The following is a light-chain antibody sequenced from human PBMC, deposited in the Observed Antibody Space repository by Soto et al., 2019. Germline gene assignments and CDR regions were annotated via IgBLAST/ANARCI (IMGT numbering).Light chain of an antibody. J-gene: IGLJ3*02. V-gene: IGLV1-40*01. Sequence: QSVLTQPPSVSGAPGQRVTISCTGSSSNIGAGYDVHWYQQLPGTAPKLLIYGNNNRPSGVPDRFSGSKSGTSASLGITGLQAEDEADYYCQSYDSSLSGWVFGGGTQLTVL. CDR3: QSYDSSLSGWV. CDR2: GNN. CDR1: SSNIGAGYD.